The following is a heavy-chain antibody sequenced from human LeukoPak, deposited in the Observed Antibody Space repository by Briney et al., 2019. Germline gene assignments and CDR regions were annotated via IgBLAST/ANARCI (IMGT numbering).Heavy chain of an antibody. V-gene: IGHV1-2*02. CDR3: ARGAVGPYYGSGSYEGHFDY. CDR2: INPNRGGT. CDR1: CCSLSNYV. D-gene: IGHD3-10*01. Sequence: ASVKVSRKASCCSLSNYVITWVRQAPGQGVEGMGWINPNRGGTNYAQKFQGRVTMTRGTSISTAYMELSRLRSDDTAVYYCARGAVGPYYGSGSYEGHFDYGGQGTLVTVSS. J-gene: IGHJ4*02.